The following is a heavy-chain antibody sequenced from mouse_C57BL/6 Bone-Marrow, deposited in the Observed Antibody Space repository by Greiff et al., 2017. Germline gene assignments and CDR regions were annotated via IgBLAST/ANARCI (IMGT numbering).Heavy chain of an antibody. J-gene: IGHJ4*01. Sequence: VQLQQSGPELVKPGASVKISCKASGYSFTDYNMNWVKQSNGKSLEWIGVINPNYGTASYNQKFKGKATLTVDQSSSTAYMQLNRLTSEDSAVYYCSRGYDYDYAMDYWGQGTSVTVSS. CDR3: SRGYDYDYAMDY. CDR1: GYSFTDYN. V-gene: IGHV1-39*01. CDR2: INPNYGTA. D-gene: IGHD2-4*01.